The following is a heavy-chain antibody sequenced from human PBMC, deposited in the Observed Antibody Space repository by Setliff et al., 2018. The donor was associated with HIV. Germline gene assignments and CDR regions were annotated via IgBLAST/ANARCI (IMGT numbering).Heavy chain of an antibody. D-gene: IGHD3-10*01. CDR3: ARDTAGAMVRGVISGGWFDP. CDR2: IYYSGST. CDR1: GGSISSGGYY. Sequence: LSLTCTVSGGSISSGGYYWSWIRQQPVKGLEWIGYIYYSGSTYYNPSLKSRVTISVDTSKNQFSLKLSPVTAAYTAVYYCARDTAGAMVRGVISGGWFDPWGQGTLVTVSS. V-gene: IGHV4-31*03. J-gene: IGHJ5*02.